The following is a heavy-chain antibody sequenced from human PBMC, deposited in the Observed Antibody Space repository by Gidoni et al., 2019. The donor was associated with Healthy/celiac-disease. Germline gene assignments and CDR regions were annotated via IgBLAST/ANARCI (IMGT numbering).Heavy chain of an antibody. Sequence: QVQLVQSGAEVKKPGASVKVSCKASGYTFTSYDINWVRQATGQGLEWMGWMTPNSGNTGYAQKFQGRVTMTRNTSISTAYMELSSLRSEDTAVYYCASSTVTLGDSWDYFDYWGQGTLVTVSS. CDR2: MTPNSGNT. D-gene: IGHD4-17*01. V-gene: IGHV1-8*01. J-gene: IGHJ4*02. CDR1: GYTFTSYD. CDR3: ASSTVTLGDSWDYFDY.